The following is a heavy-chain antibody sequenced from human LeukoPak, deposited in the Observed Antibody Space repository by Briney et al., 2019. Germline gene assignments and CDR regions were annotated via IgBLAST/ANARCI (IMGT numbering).Heavy chain of an antibody. D-gene: IGHD6-13*01. CDR2: ISWNSGSI. CDR3: AKDISWTLGPNFDY. CDR1: GFTFDDYA. Sequence: GGSLRLSCAASGFTFDDYAMHWVRQAPGKGLEWVSVISWNSGSICYADSVKGRFTISRDNAKNTLYLQMNSLRAEDTALYYCAKDISWTLGPNFDYWGQGTLVTVSS. V-gene: IGHV3-9*01. J-gene: IGHJ4*02.